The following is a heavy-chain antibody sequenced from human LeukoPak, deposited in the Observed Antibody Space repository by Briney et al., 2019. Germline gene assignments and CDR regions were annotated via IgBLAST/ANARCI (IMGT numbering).Heavy chain of an antibody. CDR2: ISWDGGST. V-gene: IGHV3-43D*03. CDR3: ASEQEVAY. J-gene: IGHJ4*02. CDR1: GFTFDVYA. Sequence: PGGSLRLSCAASGFTFDVYAMHWVRQAPGKGLEWVSLISWDGGSTYYADSVKGRFTISRDNSKNSLYLQMNSLRAEDTAVYYCASEQEVAYWGQGTLVTVSS. D-gene: IGHD3-3*01.